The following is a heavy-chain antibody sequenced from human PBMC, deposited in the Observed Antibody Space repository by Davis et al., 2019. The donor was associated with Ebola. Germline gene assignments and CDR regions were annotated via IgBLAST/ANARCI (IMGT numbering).Heavy chain of an antibody. J-gene: IGHJ4*02. Sequence: SETLSLTCTVSGDSVSSGGYYWSWIRQHPGKGLEWIGYIYYSGSTYYNPSLKSRVTISVDTSKNQFSLKLSSVTAADTAVYYCARSYLYYDFWSGSLDYWGQGTLVTVSS. CDR3: ARSYLYYDFWSGSLDY. CDR1: GDSVSSGGYY. CDR2: IYYSGST. V-gene: IGHV4-31*03. D-gene: IGHD3-3*01.